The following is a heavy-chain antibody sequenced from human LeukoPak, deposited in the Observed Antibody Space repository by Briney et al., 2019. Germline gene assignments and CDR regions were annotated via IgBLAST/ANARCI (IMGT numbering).Heavy chain of an antibody. CDR2: INPSGGST. CDR1: GYTFTSYY. V-gene: IGHV1-46*01. CDR3: ARGLLPNWNYPGDAFDI. Sequence: EVSVKVSCKASGYTFTSYYMHWVRQAPGQGLEWMGIINPSGGSTSYAQKFQGRVTMTRDMSTSTVYMELSSLRSDDTAVYYCARGLLPNWNYPGDAFDIWGQGTMVTVSS. D-gene: IGHD1-7*01. J-gene: IGHJ3*02.